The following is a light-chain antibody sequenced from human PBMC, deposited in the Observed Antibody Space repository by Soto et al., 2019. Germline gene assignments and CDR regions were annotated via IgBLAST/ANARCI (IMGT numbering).Light chain of an antibody. J-gene: IGKJ1*01. Sequence: DLVMTEYALSVAVTPGELTSMACRSSQILLHSNGYNYLDWYLQKPGQSPQLLIYLGSNRASGVPDRFSGSGSGTDFTLKISRVAAEDVGVYYGMQPLQSWKFGQGTKVDI. CDR3: MQPLQSWK. V-gene: IGKV2-28*01. CDR1: QILLHSNGYNY. CDR2: LGS.